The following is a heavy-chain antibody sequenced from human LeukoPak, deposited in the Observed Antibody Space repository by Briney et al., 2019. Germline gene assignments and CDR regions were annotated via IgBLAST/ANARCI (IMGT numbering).Heavy chain of an antibody. CDR1: GFTFSSYA. Sequence: PGGSLRLSCAASGFTFSSYAMSWVRQAPGKGLEWVSAISGSGGSTYYADSVKGRFTISRDNSKNTLYLQMNSLRAEDTAVYYCAKVLTPDLYYDSSFDAFDIWGQGTMVTVSS. CDR3: AKVLTPDLYYDSSFDAFDI. J-gene: IGHJ3*02. CDR2: ISGSGGST. V-gene: IGHV3-23*01. D-gene: IGHD3-22*01.